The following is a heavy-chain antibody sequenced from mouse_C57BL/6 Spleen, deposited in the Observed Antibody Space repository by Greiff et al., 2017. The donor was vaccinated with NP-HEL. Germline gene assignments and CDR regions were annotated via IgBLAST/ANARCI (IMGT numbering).Heavy chain of an antibody. CDR1: GYTFTSYW. CDR2: IYPSDSET. Sequence: VQLQQPGAELVRPGSSVKLSCKASGYTFTSYWMDWVKQRPGQGLEWIGNIYPSDSETHYNQKFKDKATLTVDKSSSTAYMQLSSLTSEDSAVYYCARSTMVTTHAMDYWGQGTSVTVSS. D-gene: IGHD2-2*01. CDR3: ARSTMVTTHAMDY. V-gene: IGHV1-61*01. J-gene: IGHJ4*01.